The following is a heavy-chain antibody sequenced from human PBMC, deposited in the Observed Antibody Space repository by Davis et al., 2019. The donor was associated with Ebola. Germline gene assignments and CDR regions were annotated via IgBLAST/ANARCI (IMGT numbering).Heavy chain of an antibody. J-gene: IGHJ6*04. V-gene: IGHV1-46*01. Sequence: AASVKVSCKASGYTFTSYYMHWVRQAPGQGLEWMGIINPSGGSTSYAQKFQGRVTMTRDTSTSTVYMELSSLRSEDTAVYYCARDQYYYDSSGYHIGMDVWGKGTTVTVSS. CDR2: INPSGGST. CDR1: GYTFTSYY. D-gene: IGHD3-22*01. CDR3: ARDQYYYDSSGYHIGMDV.